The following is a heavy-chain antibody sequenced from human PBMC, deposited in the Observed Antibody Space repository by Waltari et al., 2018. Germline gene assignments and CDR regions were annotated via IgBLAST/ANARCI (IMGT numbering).Heavy chain of an antibody. D-gene: IGHD3-10*01. J-gene: IGHJ4*02. V-gene: IGHV4-34*01. CDR3: ARDGRGFNYGSGTYNY. Sequence: QVQMRQWGAGLLEPSETLSLTCAVSGGSLSGYSWTWILQTPGKGLEWIGEINHSGSTNYRSSLKSRVTISLDASNNQFSLKLSSVTAADTAIYYCARDGRGFNYGSGTYNYWGQGTLVTVSS. CDR1: GGSLSGYS. CDR2: INHSGST.